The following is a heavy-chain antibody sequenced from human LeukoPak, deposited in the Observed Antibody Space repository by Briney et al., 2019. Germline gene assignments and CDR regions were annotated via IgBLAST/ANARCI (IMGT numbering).Heavy chain of an antibody. CDR3: AKGRGWEASYYYYYMDV. V-gene: IGHV3-30*02. CDR2: IRYDGSNK. D-gene: IGHD1-26*01. J-gene: IGHJ6*03. CDR1: GFTFSSYG. Sequence: GGSLRLSCAASGFTFSSYGMHWVRQAPGKGLEWVAFIRYDGSNKYYTDSVKGRFTISRDNSKNTLYLQMNSLRAEDTAVYYCAKGRGWEASYYYYYMDVWGKGTTVTVSS.